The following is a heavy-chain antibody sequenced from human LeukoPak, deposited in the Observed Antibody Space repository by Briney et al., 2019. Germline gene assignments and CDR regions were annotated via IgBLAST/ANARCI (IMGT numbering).Heavy chain of an antibody. J-gene: IGHJ4*02. Sequence: ASVNVSCKASGYTFTSYYMHWVRQAPGQGLEWMGIINPSGGSTSYAQKFQGRVTITRDTSTSTVYMELSSLRSEYTAVYYCAREGRYFDWLLSQLGRQENYFDYWGQGTLVTVSS. D-gene: IGHD3-9*01. CDR1: GYTFTSYY. CDR3: AREGRYFDWLLSQLGRQENYFDY. V-gene: IGHV1-46*01. CDR2: INPSGGST.